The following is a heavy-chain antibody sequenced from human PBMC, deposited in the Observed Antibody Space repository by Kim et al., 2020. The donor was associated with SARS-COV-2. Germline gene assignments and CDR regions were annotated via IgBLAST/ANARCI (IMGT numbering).Heavy chain of an antibody. J-gene: IGHJ6*02. D-gene: IGHD3-10*01. CDR1: GYSFTSYW. CDR2: IYPGDSDT. Sequence: GESLKISCKGSGYSFTSYWIGWVRQMPGKGLEWMGIIYPGDSDTRYSPSFQGQVTISADKSISTAYLQWSSLKASDTAMYYCASPGGRSRRVGGFGEFDYYGMDVWGQGTTVTVSS. V-gene: IGHV5-51*01. CDR3: ASPGGRSRRVGGFGEFDYYGMDV.